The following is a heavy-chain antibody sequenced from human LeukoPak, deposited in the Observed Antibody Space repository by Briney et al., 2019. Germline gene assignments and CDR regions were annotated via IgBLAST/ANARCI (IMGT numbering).Heavy chain of an antibody. V-gene: IGHV3-30*18. CDR3: AKADGPIAVAASDY. J-gene: IGHJ4*02. D-gene: IGHD6-19*01. CDR1: GFTFSSYG. CDR2: ISYDGSNK. Sequence: GGSLRLSCAASGFTFSSYGMHWVRQAPGKGLEWLAVISYDGSNKYYADSVKGRFTISRDNSKNTLYLQMNSLRAEDTAVYYCAKADGPIAVAASDYWGQGTLVTVSS.